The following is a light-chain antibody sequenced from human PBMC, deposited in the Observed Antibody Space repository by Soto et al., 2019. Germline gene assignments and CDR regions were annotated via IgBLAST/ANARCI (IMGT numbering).Light chain of an antibody. V-gene: IGKV3D-20*02. CDR1: QSVSSSY. CDR3: KQRSNWPLT. CDR2: GAS. J-gene: IGKJ5*01. Sequence: EIVLTQSPGTLSLSPGERATLSCRASQSVSSSYLAWYQQKPGQAHRLLIYGASNRATGIPDRFSGSGSGTDFTLTIRSLEPEDFAVYYCKQRSNWPLTFGQGTRLEIK.